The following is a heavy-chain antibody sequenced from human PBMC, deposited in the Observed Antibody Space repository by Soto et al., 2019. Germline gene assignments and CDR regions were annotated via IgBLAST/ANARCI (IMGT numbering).Heavy chain of an antibody. V-gene: IGHV3-48*02. D-gene: IGHD3-22*01. J-gene: IGHJ4*02. CDR2: ISSSGTTV. Sequence: GGSLRLSCAASGFTFSSYSMNWVRQAPGKGLEWVSYISSSGTTVYYADSVKGRFTISRDNAKNSLSLQMYSLRDDDTAVYYCARDAFNSDSTDYHSDYWDQGTLVTVSS. CDR3: ARDAFNSDSTDYHSDY. CDR1: GFTFSSYS.